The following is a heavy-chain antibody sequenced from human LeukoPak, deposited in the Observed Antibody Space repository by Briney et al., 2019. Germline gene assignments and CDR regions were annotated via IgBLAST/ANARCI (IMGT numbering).Heavy chain of an antibody. CDR1: GCTFSSYA. J-gene: IGHJ5*02. CDR3: ARDFGIAVAGNWFDR. Sequence: SVKVSCKASGCTFSSYAISWVRQAPGQGLEWMGRIIPILGIANYAQKFQGRVTITADKSTSTAYMELSSLRSEDTAVYYRARDFGIAVAGNWFDRWGQGTLVTVSS. D-gene: IGHD6-19*01. V-gene: IGHV1-69*04. CDR2: IIPILGIA.